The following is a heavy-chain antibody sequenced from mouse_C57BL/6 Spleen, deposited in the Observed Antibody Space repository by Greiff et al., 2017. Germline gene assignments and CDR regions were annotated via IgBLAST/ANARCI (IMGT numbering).Heavy chain of an antibody. V-gene: IGHV2-2*01. Sequence: VKLQESGPGLVQPSQSRSITCAVSGFSLSSFGVHWVRQSPGKGLEWLGDIWCGGSTDYNAAFISRLSISYDNSRSQVLCKMNSLQADDTSIYNCARNWNYYGSSWYFDVWGTGTTVTVSS. CDR2: IWCGGST. CDR3: ARNWNYYGSSWYFDV. J-gene: IGHJ1*03. CDR1: GFSLSSFG. D-gene: IGHD1-1*01.